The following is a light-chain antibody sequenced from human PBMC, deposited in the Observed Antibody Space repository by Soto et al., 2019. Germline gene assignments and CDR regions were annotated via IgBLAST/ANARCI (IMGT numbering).Light chain of an antibody. CDR3: YSYAGNSYV. J-gene: IGLJ1*01. CDR2: DVG. CDR1: SSDVGGYNY. V-gene: IGLV2-11*01. Sequence: QSALTQPRSVSGSPGQSVTISCTGTSSDVGGYNYVSWYQQLPGKAPKLMIYDVGKRPSWVPDRFSGSKSGNTASLTISGFQAEDEADYYCYSYAGNSYVFGTGTKVTVL.